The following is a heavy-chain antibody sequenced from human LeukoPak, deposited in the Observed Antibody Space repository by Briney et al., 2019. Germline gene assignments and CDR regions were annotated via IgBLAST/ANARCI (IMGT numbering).Heavy chain of an antibody. V-gene: IGHV3-66*01. CDR2: IYTDGRT. CDR1: GFTVSSNY. J-gene: IGHJ4*02. Sequence: PGGSLRLSCVASGFTVSSNYMSWVRQTPGQGRLEWVSVIYTDGRTFYTGSVTGRFTISRDNSKNTLYLQMNSQRAEDTAVYYCARGQIYGTGSYFFDHWGQGTLVTVSS. CDR3: ARGQIYGTGSYFFDH. D-gene: IGHD3-10*01.